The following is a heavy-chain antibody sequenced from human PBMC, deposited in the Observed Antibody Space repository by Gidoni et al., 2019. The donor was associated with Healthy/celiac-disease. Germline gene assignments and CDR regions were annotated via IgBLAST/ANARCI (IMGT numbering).Heavy chain of an antibody. Sequence: EVQLVESGGGLVQPGGSLRLSCAASGFTFSSYWMHWVRQAPGKGLVWVSRINSDGSSTSYADSVKGRFTISRDNAKNTLYLQMNSLRAEDTAVYYCARDPHQDYYDSSVAFDIWGQGTMVTVSS. D-gene: IGHD3-22*01. CDR1: GFTFSSYW. CDR2: INSDGSST. CDR3: ARDPHQDYYDSSVAFDI. V-gene: IGHV3-74*01. J-gene: IGHJ3*02.